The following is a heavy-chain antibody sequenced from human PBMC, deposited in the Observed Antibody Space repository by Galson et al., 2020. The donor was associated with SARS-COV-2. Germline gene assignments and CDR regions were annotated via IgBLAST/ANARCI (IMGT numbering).Heavy chain of an antibody. J-gene: IGHJ4*02. CDR2: IGPSDSCT. CDR3: AVPSHRVDIVVVVAAPSDFDY. Sequence: GESLKISCKGSGYSFTSYWISWVRKMPGKGLEWMGRIGPSDSCTNYSPSFQGHVTISADQSISIAYLQLSSLKASDTAMYYCAVPSHRVDIVVVVAAPSDFDYWGQGTLVTVSS. D-gene: IGHD2-15*01. CDR1: GYSFTSYW. V-gene: IGHV5-10-1*01.